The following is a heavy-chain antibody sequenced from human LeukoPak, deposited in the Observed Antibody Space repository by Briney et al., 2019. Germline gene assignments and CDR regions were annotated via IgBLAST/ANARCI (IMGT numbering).Heavy chain of an antibody. CDR1: GLSLSTSGVG. CDR2: IKWDDDK. D-gene: IGHD2-8*01. J-gene: IGHJ4*02. V-gene: IGHV2-5*02. Sequence: SGPTLVKPTETLTLTCTFSGLSLSTSGVGVGWIRQPPGKALEWLALIKWDDDKRYSPSLKSRLTIAKDTSRNQVVLTMANMDPVDTATYYCAHRTYGPFHYWGQGTLVTVSS. CDR3: AHRTYGPFHY.